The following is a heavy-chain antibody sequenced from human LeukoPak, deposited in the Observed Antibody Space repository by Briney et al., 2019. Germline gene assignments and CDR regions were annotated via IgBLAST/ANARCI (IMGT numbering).Heavy chain of an antibody. CDR1: GGSISSYY. D-gene: IGHD3-16*02. Sequence: PSETLSLTCTVSGGSISSYYWSWIRQPPGKGLEWIAYIYYRGSTNYNPSLKSRVTISVDTSKNQFSLKLSSVTAADTAVYYCARDLSRHAFDIWGQGTMVTVSS. CDR2: IYYRGST. V-gene: IGHV4-59*01. J-gene: IGHJ3*02. CDR3: ARDLSRHAFDI.